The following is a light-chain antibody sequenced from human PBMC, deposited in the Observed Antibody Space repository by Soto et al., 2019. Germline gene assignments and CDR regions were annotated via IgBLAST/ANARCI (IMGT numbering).Light chain of an antibody. Sequence: DIQMTQSPSSLSASVGDRVTITCRASQSISSYLNWYQQKPGKAPKLLIYAASSLQSGGPSRFSGSGSGTDFTLTISNMQPEDFATYYCQQSYSTPPTFGQGTRLEIK. CDR3: QQSYSTPPT. J-gene: IGKJ5*01. CDR2: AAS. CDR1: QSISSY. V-gene: IGKV1-39*01.